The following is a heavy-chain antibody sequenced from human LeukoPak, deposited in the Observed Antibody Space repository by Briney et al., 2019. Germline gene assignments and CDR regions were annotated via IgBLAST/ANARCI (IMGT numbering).Heavy chain of an antibody. D-gene: IGHD6-13*01. CDR3: ARDFSSWYERPHTGFDY. J-gene: IGHJ4*02. V-gene: IGHV1-69*13. CDR1: GCTFSSYA. Sequence: GASLKVSCKASGCTFSSYAISWVRQAPGQGLEWMGGIIPIFGTANYAQKFQGRVTITADESTSTAYMELSSLRSEDTAVYYCARDFSSWYERPHTGFDYWGQGTLVTVSS. CDR2: IIPIFGTA.